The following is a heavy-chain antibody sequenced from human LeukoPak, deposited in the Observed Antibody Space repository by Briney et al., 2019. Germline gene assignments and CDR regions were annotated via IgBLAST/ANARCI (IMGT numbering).Heavy chain of an antibody. CDR2: TSYSGST. Sequence: SETLSLTCTVSGASVSRGGYYWSWIRQHPGKGLEWIGYTSYSGSTYYNPSLMSRIIISVDRSQNQFSLKLSAVTAADTAVYYCSRENGAFSPFGYWGQGTLVTVPS. J-gene: IGHJ4*02. CDR3: SRENGAFSPFGY. CDR1: GASVSRGGYY. V-gene: IGHV4-31*03. D-gene: IGHD2-8*01.